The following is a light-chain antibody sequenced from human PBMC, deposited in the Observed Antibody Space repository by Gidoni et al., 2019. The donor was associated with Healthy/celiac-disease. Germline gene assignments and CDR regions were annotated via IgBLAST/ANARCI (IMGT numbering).Light chain of an antibody. V-gene: IGKV1-39*01. CDR3: QPSYSTPYT. Sequence: DIQMTQSPSSLSASVGDRVTITCRASQSISSYLNWYQQKPGKAPKLLIYAASRLQSGVPSRFSGSGSGTDFTLTISSLQPEDFATYYCQPSYSTPYTFGQGTKLEIK. J-gene: IGKJ2*01. CDR1: QSISSY. CDR2: AAS.